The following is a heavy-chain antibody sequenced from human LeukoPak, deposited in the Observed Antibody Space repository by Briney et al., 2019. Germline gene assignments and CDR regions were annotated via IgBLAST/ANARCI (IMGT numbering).Heavy chain of an antibody. V-gene: IGHV4-38-2*02. CDR1: GYSISSGYY. Sequence: SETLSLTCTVSGYSISSGYYWGWIRQPPGKGLEWIGSIYHSGSTYYNPSLKSRVTISVDTSKNQFSLKLSSVTAADTAVYYCAREDANWFDPWGQGTLVTVSS. CDR2: IYHSGST. J-gene: IGHJ5*02. CDR3: AREDANWFDP.